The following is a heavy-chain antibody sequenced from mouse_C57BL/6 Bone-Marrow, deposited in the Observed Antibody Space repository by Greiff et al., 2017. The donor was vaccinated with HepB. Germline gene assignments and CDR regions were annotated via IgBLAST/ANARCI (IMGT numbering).Heavy chain of an antibody. V-gene: IGHV7-3*01. Sequence: EVQLQESGGGLVQPGGSLSLSCAASGFTFTDYYMSWVRQPPGKALEWLGFIRNKANGYTTEYSASVKGRFTISRDNSQSILYLQMNALRAEDSATYYCARSHGSLDYWGQGTTLTVSS. CDR2: IRNKANGYTT. D-gene: IGHD1-1*01. CDR1: GFTFTDYY. J-gene: IGHJ2*01. CDR3: ARSHGSLDY.